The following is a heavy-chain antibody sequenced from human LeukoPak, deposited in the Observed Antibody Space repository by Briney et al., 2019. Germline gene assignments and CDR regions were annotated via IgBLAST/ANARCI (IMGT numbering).Heavy chain of an antibody. Sequence: KPSETLSLTCTVSGGSISGYYYYWIRQPPGKGLEWIGYVHYSGSTNYNPSLKSRLTISIDKSKNQFSLKLSSVTAADTAVYFCARGRGFPDPWGRGTLVTVSS. D-gene: IGHD2-15*01. V-gene: IGHV4-59*01. CDR1: GGSISGYY. J-gene: IGHJ2*01. CDR2: VHYSGST. CDR3: ARGRGFPDP.